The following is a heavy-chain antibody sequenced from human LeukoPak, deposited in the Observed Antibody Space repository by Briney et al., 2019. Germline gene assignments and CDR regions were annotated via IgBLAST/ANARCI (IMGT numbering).Heavy chain of an antibody. CDR2: ISAYNGNT. CDR3: ARALRLYCDSSGYEAVDY. J-gene: IGHJ4*02. V-gene: IGHV1-18*01. CDR1: GYTFTSYG. D-gene: IGHD3-22*01. Sequence: ASVKVSCKASGYTFTSYGISWVRQAPGQGLEWMGWISAYNGNTNYAQKLQGRVTMTTDTSTSTAYMELRSLRSDDTAVYYCARALRLYCDSSGYEAVDYWGQGTLVTVSS.